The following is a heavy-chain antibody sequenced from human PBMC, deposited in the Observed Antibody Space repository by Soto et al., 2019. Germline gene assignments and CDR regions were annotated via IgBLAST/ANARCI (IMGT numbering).Heavy chain of an antibody. J-gene: IGHJ6*02. CDR1: GFSLTTSGMC. CDR2: IDWDDDK. Sequence: SGPTLVNPTQTLTLTCAFSGFSLTTSGMCVNWIRQPPGKALEWLARIDWDDDKYYRTSLKTRLTISKDTSKNQVVLTMTNMDPVDTATYYCAHVLVVVANYGMDVWGQGTTVTVS. CDR3: AHVLVVVANYGMDV. D-gene: IGHD2-15*01. V-gene: IGHV2-70*12.